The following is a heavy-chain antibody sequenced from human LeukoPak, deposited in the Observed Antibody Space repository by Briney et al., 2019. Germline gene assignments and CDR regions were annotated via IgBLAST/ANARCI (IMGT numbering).Heavy chain of an antibody. CDR1: GFSFSSYW. Sequence: GGSLRLSCAASGFSFSSYWMHWVRQAPGKGLVWVSRIKTDGSNTDYADSVKGRFTISRDNAKNTLYLQMNSLRAEDTAVYYCARGFDNSEYRYNCFDPWGQGTLVTASS. D-gene: IGHD3-22*01. J-gene: IGHJ5*02. CDR2: IKTDGSNT. V-gene: IGHV3-74*01. CDR3: ARGFDNSEYRYNCFDP.